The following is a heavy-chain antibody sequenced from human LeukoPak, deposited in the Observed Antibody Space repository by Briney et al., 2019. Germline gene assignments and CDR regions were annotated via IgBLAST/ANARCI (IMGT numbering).Heavy chain of an antibody. CDR1: GGTFSSYA. Sequence: ASVKVSCKASGGTFSSYAISWVRQAPGQGLEWMGGIIPIFGTANYAQKFQGRVTITADESTSTAYMELSSLRSEDTAVYYCARSTAYDSSGYYYYYYGMDVWGQGTTVTVSS. D-gene: IGHD3-22*01. J-gene: IGHJ6*02. V-gene: IGHV1-69*01. CDR2: IIPIFGTA. CDR3: ARSTAYDSSGYYYYYYGMDV.